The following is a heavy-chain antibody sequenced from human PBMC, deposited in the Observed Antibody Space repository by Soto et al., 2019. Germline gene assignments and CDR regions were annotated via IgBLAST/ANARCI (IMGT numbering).Heavy chain of an antibody. D-gene: IGHD4-17*01. V-gene: IGHV3-23*01. J-gene: IGHJ4*02. CDR2: ISGSGGST. CDR3: SRSMADYGDYYFDY. CDR1: GFTFSSYA. Sequence: EVQLLESGGGLVQPGGSLRLSCAASGFTFSSYAMSWVRQAPGKGLEWVSAISGSGGSTYYADSVKGRFTISRDNSKNSRYLQMNSLRAEDTAVYYCSRSMADYGDYYFDYWGQGTLVTGSS.